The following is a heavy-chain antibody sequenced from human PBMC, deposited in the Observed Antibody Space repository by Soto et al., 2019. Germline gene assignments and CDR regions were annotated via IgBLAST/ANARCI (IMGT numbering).Heavy chain of an antibody. V-gene: IGHV3-33*01. J-gene: IGHJ5*02. CDR1: GFTFSSYG. Sequence: GGSLRLSCAASGFTFSSYGMDWVRQAPGKGLEWVAVIWYDGSNKYYADSVEGRFTISRDNSKNTLYLQMNSLRAEDTAVYYCAREWDHRNPNWFDPWGQGTMVTVSS. CDR3: AREWDHRNPNWFDP. D-gene: IGHD1-26*01. CDR2: IWYDGSNK.